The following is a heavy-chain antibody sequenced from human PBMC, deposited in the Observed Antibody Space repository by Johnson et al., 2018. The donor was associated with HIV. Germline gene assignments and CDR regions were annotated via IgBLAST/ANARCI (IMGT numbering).Heavy chain of an antibody. D-gene: IGHD4-23*01. V-gene: IGHV3-15*01. CDR3: TTDYHAVFGGFDI. CDR1: GLTFKNVW. CDR2: ITTKPDGGAT. Sequence: VQLVESGGGLVKSGGSLRLSCAASGLTFKNVWMSWVRQAPGKGLEWVGRITTKPDGGATDYAAPVKGRFTISRDDSKDTLYLQMSSLKTDDTAVYYCTTDYHAVFGGFDIWGQGTMVTVSS. J-gene: IGHJ3*02.